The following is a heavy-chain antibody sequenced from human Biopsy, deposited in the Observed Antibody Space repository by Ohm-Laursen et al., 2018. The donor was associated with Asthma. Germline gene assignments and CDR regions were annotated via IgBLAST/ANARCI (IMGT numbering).Heavy chain of an antibody. D-gene: IGHD3-22*01. V-gene: IGHV3-30*03. CDR2: VSSDGHNK. CDR3: ARQSGQDNGDSSAFDT. Sequence: SLRPSCAASGFTFSNYGMHWVRQGPGKGLEWVALVSSDGHNKYYEQSVKGRFTISRDNSRNRLDLQINRLTVEDSAVYFCARQSGQDNGDSSAFDTWGQGTKVAVSS. CDR1: GFTFSNYG. J-gene: IGHJ3*02.